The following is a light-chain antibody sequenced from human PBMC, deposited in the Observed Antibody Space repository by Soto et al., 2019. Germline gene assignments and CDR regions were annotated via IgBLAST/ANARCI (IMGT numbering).Light chain of an antibody. CDR3: QQYNNWLT. Sequence: VMTQSPATLSVSPGETATLSCRASQSISSNLAWYQQQPGQAPRLLIYGASTRATGVPARFSGSGSGTEFTLTIRRLQSEGFSVYYCQQYNNWLTFGGGTKVEIK. J-gene: IGKJ4*01. CDR1: QSISSN. V-gene: IGKV3-15*01. CDR2: GAS.